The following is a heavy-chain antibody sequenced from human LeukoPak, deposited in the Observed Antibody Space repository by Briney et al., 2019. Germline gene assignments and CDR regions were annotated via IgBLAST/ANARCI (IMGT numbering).Heavy chain of an antibody. CDR3: ARDGPYYDILTGYYKGPTGYYFDY. Sequence: GGSLRLSCAAPGFTFSRYCMSWVRQAPGKGLEWVANIKQDGSEKYYVDSVKGRFTISRDNAKNSLYLQMNSLRAEDTAVYYCARDGPYYDILTGYYKGPTGYYFDYWGQGTLVTVSS. CDR1: GFTFSRYC. V-gene: IGHV3-7*01. CDR2: IKQDGSEK. D-gene: IGHD3-9*01. J-gene: IGHJ4*02.